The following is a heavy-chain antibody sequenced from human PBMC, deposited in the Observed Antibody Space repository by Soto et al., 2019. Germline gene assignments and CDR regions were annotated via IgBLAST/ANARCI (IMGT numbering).Heavy chain of an antibody. CDR2: ISYDGSNK. CDR3: ARDRVLMVYGDYYYGMDV. Sequence: QVQLVESGGGVVQSGRSLRLSCAASGFTFSSYAMHWVRQAPGKGLEWVAVISYDGSNKYYADSVKGRFTISRDNSKNTLYLQMNSLRAEDTAVYYCARDRVLMVYGDYYYGMDVWGQGTTVTVSS. CDR1: GFTFSSYA. V-gene: IGHV3-30-3*01. D-gene: IGHD2-8*01. J-gene: IGHJ6*02.